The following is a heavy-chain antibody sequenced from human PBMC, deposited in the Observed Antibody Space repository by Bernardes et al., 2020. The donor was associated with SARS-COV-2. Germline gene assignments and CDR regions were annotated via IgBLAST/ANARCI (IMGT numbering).Heavy chain of an antibody. CDR2: VYYGGST. J-gene: IGHJ4*02. D-gene: IGHD3-22*01. V-gene: IGHV4-39*01. Sequence: SETLSLTCTVSGESIKSNDYYWGWVLQSPGKGLEWIGSVYYGGSTYHNPSLKSRVTIPVDTSKNQFSLRLNSVTAADTAVYYCARQVVGASLFDYWGEGTLVTVSS. CDR1: GESIKSNDYY. CDR3: ARQVVGASLFDY.